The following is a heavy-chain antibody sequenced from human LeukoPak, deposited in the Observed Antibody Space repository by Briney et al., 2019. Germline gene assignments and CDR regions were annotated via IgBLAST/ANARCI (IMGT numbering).Heavy chain of an antibody. V-gene: IGHV1-2*02. CDR2: INPNSGGT. J-gene: IGHJ4*02. D-gene: IGHD6-19*01. CDR3: ARVIAMAGLDY. Sequence: ASVKVSCKVSGYTFTSCAMNWVRQAPGQGLEWMGWINPNSGGTNYAQKFQGRVTMTRDTSISTAYMELSRLRSDDTAVYYCARVIAMAGLDYWGQGTLVTVSS. CDR1: GYTFTSCA.